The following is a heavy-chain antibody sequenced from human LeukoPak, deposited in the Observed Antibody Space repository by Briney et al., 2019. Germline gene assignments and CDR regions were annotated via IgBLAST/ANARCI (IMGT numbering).Heavy chain of an antibody. CDR1: GFTFSSYD. CDR3: ARSKGYCSSTSCGWFDP. D-gene: IGHD2-2*01. Sequence: PWGSLRLSCSASGFTFSSYDMHWLRQATGKGLDGVSAIGTAGDTYYPRSVKCRFTISRENAKNSLYLQMSSLRAGDTAVYYCARSKGYCSSTSCGWFDPWGQGTLVTVSS. J-gene: IGHJ5*02. CDR2: IGTAGDT. V-gene: IGHV3-13*01.